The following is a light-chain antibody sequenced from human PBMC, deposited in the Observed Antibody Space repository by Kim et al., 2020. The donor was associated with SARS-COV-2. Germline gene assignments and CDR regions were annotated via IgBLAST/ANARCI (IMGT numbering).Light chain of an antibody. CDR1: SGHSYYI. V-gene: IGLV4-60*03. J-gene: IGLJ3*02. CDR3: ETWDSNSWV. Sequence: QPVLTQSSSASASLGSSVRLTCTLSSGHSYYIIAWHQHQPEKAPRFLMKVEDSGSYNKGSGVPDRFSGSSSGAARYLTISNLQSEDEADYYCETWDSNSWVFGGGTQLTVL. CDR2: VEDSGSY.